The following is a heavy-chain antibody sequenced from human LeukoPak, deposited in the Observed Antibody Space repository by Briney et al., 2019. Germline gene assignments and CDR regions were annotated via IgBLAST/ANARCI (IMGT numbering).Heavy chain of an antibody. V-gene: IGHV3-23*01. J-gene: IGHJ4*02. D-gene: IGHD4-17*01. CDR1: GFTFSSYA. CDR2: ISGSGGST. CDR3: AKSAPSMTTVTTYFDY. Sequence: GGSLRLSCAASGFTFSSYAMSWVRQAPGKGLEWVSAISGSGGSTYYADSVKGRFTISRDNSKNTLYLQMNSLRAEDTAVYCCAKSAPSMTTVTTYFDYWGQGTLVTVSS.